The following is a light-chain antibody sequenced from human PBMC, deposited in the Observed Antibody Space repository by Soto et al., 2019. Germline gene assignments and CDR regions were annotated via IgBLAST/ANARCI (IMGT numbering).Light chain of an antibody. V-gene: IGKV1-6*01. J-gene: IGKJ4*02. CDR1: QGIRNY. CDR3: LQDYNYPLT. CDR2: AAS. Sequence: AIQMTQSPSSLSASVGDVFTITCRASQGIRNYLGWYQQKPGKAPKLLIYAASSLQSGVPSRFSGSGSGTDFALTISSLQPEDFATYYCLQDYNYPLTFGRGTKVDIK.